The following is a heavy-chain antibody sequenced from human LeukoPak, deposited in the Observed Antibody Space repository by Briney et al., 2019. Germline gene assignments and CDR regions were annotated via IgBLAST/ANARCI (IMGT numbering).Heavy chain of an antibody. CDR3: ARGSPPFQH. CDR2: IGTAGDT. Sequence: PGGSLRLSCAASGFTFSNYDMHWVRQATGQGLEWVSGIGTAGDTYYAGSVKGRFTISRENAKNSLYLKMKSLRAGDTAVYYCARGSPPFQHWGQGTLVTVSS. J-gene: IGHJ1*01. CDR1: GFTFSNYD. D-gene: IGHD3-10*01. V-gene: IGHV3-13*01.